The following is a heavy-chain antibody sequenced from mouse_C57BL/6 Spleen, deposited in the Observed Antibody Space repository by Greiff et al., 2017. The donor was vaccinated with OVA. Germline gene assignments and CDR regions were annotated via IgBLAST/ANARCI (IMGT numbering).Heavy chain of an antibody. CDR3: ARGDYYYFDY. V-gene: IGHV5-17*01. CDR2: ISSGSSTI. CDR1: GFTFSDYG. D-gene: IGHD1-1*01. Sequence: VQLKESGGGLVKPGGSLKLSCAASGFTFSDYGMHWVRQAPEKGLEWVAYISSGSSTIYYADTVKGRFTISRDNAKNTLFLQMTSLRSEDTAMYYCARGDYYYFDYWGQGTTLTVSS. J-gene: IGHJ2*01.